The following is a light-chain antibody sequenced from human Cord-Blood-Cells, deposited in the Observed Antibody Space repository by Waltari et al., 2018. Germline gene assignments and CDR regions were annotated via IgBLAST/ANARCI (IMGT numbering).Light chain of an antibody. CDR1: SLRSYY. J-gene: IGLJ3*02. CDR3: NSRDSSGNHWV. V-gene: IGLV3-19*01. CDR2: GKN. Sequence: SSELTQDPAVSVALGQTVRIPCKGDSLRSYYARWYQQKPGQAPVLVIYGKNNRPSGIPDRFSGSSSGNTASLTITGAQAEDEADYYCNSRDSSGNHWVFGGGTKLTVL.